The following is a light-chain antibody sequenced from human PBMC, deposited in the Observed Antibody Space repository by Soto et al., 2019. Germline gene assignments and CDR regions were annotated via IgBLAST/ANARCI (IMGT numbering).Light chain of an antibody. J-gene: IGLJ2*01. CDR2: SNR. CDR1: SSNIGTNT. V-gene: IGLV1-44*01. Sequence: QSALTQPPSASGTPGQRVTISCSGSSSNIGTNTVNWYQQLPGTAPKLLIYSNRQRPSGVPDRFSGSKSGTSASLAISGLQSEDEADYYCAAWDDSLNAVLFGGGTKLTVL. CDR3: AAWDDSLNAVL.